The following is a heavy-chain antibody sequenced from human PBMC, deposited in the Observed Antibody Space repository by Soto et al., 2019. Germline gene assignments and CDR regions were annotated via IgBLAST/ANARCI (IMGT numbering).Heavy chain of an antibody. Sequence: EAQLLESGGSLVQPGGSLRLSCAASGFSFSSYAMTWVRQAPGKGLEWVSMISGAGDSTYYADSVKGRFTISRDNSKNTLYLQMNSLRAEDTAVYHCAKATRGPLSSRRSDANHLDSWGQGTLVTVSS. D-gene: IGHD3-10*01. V-gene: IGHV3-23*01. CDR1: GFSFSSYA. CDR2: ISGAGDST. CDR3: AKATRGPLSSRRSDANHLDS. J-gene: IGHJ4*02.